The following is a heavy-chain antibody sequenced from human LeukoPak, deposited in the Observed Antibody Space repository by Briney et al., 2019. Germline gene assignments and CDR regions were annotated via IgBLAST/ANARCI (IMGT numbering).Heavy chain of an antibody. CDR2: IYRSGST. CDR1: GYSISSGYY. Sequence: SSETLSLTCTVSGYSISSGYYWVWIRQPPGKGLEWIGSIYRSGSTNYNPSLKSRVTISVDTSKNQFSLKVNSVTAADTAVYYCARDGRYSSSWYGPQDYYYYYMDVWGKGTTVTVSS. CDR3: ARDGRYSSSWYGPQDYYYYYMDV. V-gene: IGHV4-38-2*02. J-gene: IGHJ6*03. D-gene: IGHD6-13*01.